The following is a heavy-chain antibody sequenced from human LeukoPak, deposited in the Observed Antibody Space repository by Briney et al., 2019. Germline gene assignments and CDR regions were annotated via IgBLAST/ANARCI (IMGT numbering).Heavy chain of an antibody. CDR2: IYYSGST. CDR3: ARASAAGTHLDY. V-gene: IGHV4-31*03. D-gene: IGHD6-13*01. J-gene: IGHJ4*02. Sequence: SETLSLTCTVSGGSISSGGYYWSWIRLHPGKGLEWIGYIYYSGSTYYNPSLKSRVTISVDTSKNQFSLKLSSVTAADTAVYYCARASAAGTHLDYWGQGTLVTVS. CDR1: GGSISSGGYY.